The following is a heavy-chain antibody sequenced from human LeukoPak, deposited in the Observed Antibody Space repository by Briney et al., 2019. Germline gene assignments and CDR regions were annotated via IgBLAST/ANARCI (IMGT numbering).Heavy chain of an antibody. D-gene: IGHD6-13*01. CDR2: HRHSGST. V-gene: IGHV4-61*05. J-gene: IGHJ5*02. Sequence: PSETLSLTCTVSGDSISSSDDFWGWIRQPPGKGLEWIGYHRHSGSTNYNPSLKSRVTISVDTSKNQFSLKLTSVTAADTAVYYCAEGSMWYGSWGQGTLVTVSS. CDR3: AEGSMWYGS. CDR1: GDSISSSDDF.